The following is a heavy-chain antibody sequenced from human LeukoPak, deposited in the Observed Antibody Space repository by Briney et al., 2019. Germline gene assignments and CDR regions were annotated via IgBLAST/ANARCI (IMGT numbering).Heavy chain of an antibody. Sequence: SVKVSCKASGGTFSSYAISWVRQAPGQGLEWIGGIIPIFGTANYAQKFQGRVTITTDESTSTAYMELSSLRSEDTAVCYCASSYGDLKYFQHWGQGTLVTVSS. CDR1: GGTFSSYA. CDR3: ASSYGDLKYFQH. V-gene: IGHV1-69*05. CDR2: IIPIFGTA. D-gene: IGHD4-17*01. J-gene: IGHJ1*01.